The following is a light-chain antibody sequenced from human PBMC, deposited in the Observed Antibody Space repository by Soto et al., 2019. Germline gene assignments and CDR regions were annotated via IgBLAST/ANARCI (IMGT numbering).Light chain of an antibody. CDR2: DAS. CDR3: QQYNSYSSFT. CDR1: QSISSW. V-gene: IGKV1-5*01. J-gene: IGKJ2*01. Sequence: DIQMTQSPSTLSASVGDRVTITCRASQSISSWLAWYQQKPGKAPKVLIYDASSLESGVPSRFSGSAPGTEFTPTITSLQPDYVANYYGQQYNSYSSFTFGQGTKL.